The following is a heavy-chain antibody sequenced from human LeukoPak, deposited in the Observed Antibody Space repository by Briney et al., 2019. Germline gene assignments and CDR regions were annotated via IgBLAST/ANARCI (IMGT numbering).Heavy chain of an antibody. CDR3: AKVGPMTPVTSVFRSRTYYYYYLDV. V-gene: IGHV4-59*01. D-gene: IGHD4-17*01. Sequence: PSETLSPTCTFFGGSSSRYYRNWIGQPPGKGLEWIEYIYNSGRTNNNPSLKSGVTISVDTSKKKFSPKLSSVTAEHRAVYYCAKVGPMTPVTSVFRSRTYYYYYLDVCGKGTTVTVSS. J-gene: IGHJ6*03. CDR1: GGSSSRYY. CDR2: IYNSGRT.